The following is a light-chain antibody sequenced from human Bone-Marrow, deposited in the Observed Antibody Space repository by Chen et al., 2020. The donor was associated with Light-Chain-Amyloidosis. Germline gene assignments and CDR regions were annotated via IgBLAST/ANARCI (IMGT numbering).Light chain of an antibody. CDR1: SGSIATNY. CDR3: QSYQGSSQGV. J-gene: IGLJ3*02. CDR2: EDD. V-gene: IGLV6-57*01. Sequence: NFMLTQPHSVSESPAKTVIISRARSSGSIATNYVQWYQQRPGSSPTTVIYEDDQRPSGVPDRFSGSIDRSSNSASLTISGLKTEDEAGYYCQSYQGSSQGVFGGGTKLTVL.